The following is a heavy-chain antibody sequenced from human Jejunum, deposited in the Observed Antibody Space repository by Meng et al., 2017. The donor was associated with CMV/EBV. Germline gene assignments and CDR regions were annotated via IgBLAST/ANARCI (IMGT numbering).Heavy chain of an antibody. J-gene: IGHJ4*02. D-gene: IGHD3-16*01. V-gene: IGHV4-61*01. CDR3: ARGGWGNWNFEH. CDR1: RCSLTTPTSS. Sequence: VSRCSLTTPTSSSFWIRLPPGKGLEWIGLVEDGGTTRYKPSLVSRVSISVDTSKNQFSLTLNSVTAADTAIYYCARGGWGNWNFEHWGQGKLVTVSS. CDR2: VEDGGTT.